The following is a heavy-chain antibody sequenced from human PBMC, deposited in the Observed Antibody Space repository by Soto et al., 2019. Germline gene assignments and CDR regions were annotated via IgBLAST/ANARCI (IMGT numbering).Heavy chain of an antibody. J-gene: IGHJ4*02. V-gene: IGHV3-23*01. D-gene: IGHD4-17*01. CDR1: GFDFGNYG. CDR3: AKDYDYGDSLPFDY. CDR2: IIYNGDTS. Sequence: VQLLEAGGGLVQPGGSLRLSCTASGFDFGNYGMSWVRQAPGKGLEWLSTIIYNGDTSYYADSVRGRFTISRDNSKNTLYLQLNDLGAEDTAIYYCAKDYDYGDSLPFDYGGQGTLVTVSS.